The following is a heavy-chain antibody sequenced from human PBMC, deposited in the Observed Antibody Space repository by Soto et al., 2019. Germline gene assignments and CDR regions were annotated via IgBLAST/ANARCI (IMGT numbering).Heavy chain of an antibody. V-gene: IGHV2-5*02. CDR3: AHRRLTGDAFDV. J-gene: IGHJ3*01. Sequence: VSGPTLVNPTQTLTLTCAFSGFSLSSRGVGVGWIRQPPGKALEWLVLIYWDDDLRYSPSLQSRLTITKDTSKNQVVLTMTNMDPVDTATYYCAHRRLTGDAFDVWGQGTMVTVSS. CDR2: IYWDDDL. D-gene: IGHD7-27*01. CDR1: GFSLSSRGVG.